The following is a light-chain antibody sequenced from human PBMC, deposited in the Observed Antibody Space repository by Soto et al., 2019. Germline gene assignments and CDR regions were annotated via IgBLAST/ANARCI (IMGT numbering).Light chain of an antibody. CDR3: QQYGSSPIT. Sequence: EIVLTQSPGTLSLSPGERSTLSCMASQSVSSSYLAWYQQKAGKAPRLLIYGASSRATGIPERFSGSGSGTDFTLTISRLEPEDFELYYCQQYGSSPITFGQGTRLEIK. CDR2: GAS. CDR1: QSVSSSY. J-gene: IGKJ5*01. V-gene: IGKV3-20*01.